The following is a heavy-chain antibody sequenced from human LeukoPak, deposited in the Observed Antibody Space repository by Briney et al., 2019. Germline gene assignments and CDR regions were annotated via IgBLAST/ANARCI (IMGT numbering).Heavy chain of an antibody. CDR2: IYSTGST. D-gene: IGHD6-13*01. CDR3: ASGIADPYSFDS. V-gene: IGHV4-4*07. J-gene: IGHJ4*02. Sequence: PSETLSLTCTVSGGSINFYYWSWIRQPAGKGLEWIWRIYSTGSTNYSRSLKSRVTMSVDKSKNQFSLNLSSVTAADPAVYYCASGIADPYSFDSWGRGTLVTVSS. CDR1: GGSINFYY.